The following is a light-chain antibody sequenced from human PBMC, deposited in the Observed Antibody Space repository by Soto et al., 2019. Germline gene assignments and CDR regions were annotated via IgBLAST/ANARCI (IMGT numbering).Light chain of an antibody. J-gene: IGKJ5*01. V-gene: IGKV1-33*01. CDR2: DAS. CDR1: QDISNY. Sequence: DIQMTQSPSSLSASVGDRVTITGQASQDISNYLNWYQQKLGKAPKLLIYDASNLEKGVTSRFSGSGSEKELTFTISSLQPEDTATYYSQQYSYLSTFGHGTRLDI. CDR3: QQYSYLST.